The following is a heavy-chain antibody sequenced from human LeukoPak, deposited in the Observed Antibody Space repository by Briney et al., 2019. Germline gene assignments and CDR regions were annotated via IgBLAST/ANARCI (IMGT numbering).Heavy chain of an antibody. V-gene: IGHV1-2*02. CDR1: GYTFTGYH. CDR3: ARGYSGYLNPYYYMDV. CDR2: INPNSGGT. D-gene: IGHD5-12*01. Sequence: ASVKVSCKASGYTFTGYHMHWVRQAPGQGLEWMGWINPNSGGTNYAQKFQGRVTMTRDTSISTAYMELSRLRSDDTAVYYCARGYSGYLNPYYYMDVWGKGTTVTVSS. J-gene: IGHJ6*03.